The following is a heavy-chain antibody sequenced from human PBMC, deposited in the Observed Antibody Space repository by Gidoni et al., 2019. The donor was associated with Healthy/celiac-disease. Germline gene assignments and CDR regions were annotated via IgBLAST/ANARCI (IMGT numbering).Heavy chain of an antibody. D-gene: IGHD3-9*01. V-gene: IGHV4-34*01. J-gene: IGHJ2*01. CDR3: ARKGGGNVLRYFDWYRYFDL. CDR1: GGSFSGYY. CDR2: INHSGST. Sequence: QVQLQQCGAGLLKPSETLSLTCAVYGGSFSGYYWSWIRQPPGKGLEWIGEINHSGSTNYNPSLKSRVTISVDTSKNQFSLKLSSVTAADTAVYYCARKGGGNVLRYFDWYRYFDLWGRGTLVTVSS.